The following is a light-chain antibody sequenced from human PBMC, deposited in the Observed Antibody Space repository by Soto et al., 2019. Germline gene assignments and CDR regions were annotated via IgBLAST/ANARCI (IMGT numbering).Light chain of an antibody. V-gene: IGLV2-11*01. CDR1: SSDVGGYNY. CDR3: CSYAGSYTYV. CDR2: DVS. Sequence: LTQPRSVSGSPGQSVTISCTGTSSDVGGYNYVSWYQQHPGKAPKLMIYDVSKRPSGVPDRFSGSKSGNTASLTISGLQDEDEPDYYCCSYAGSYTYVFGTGTKVT. J-gene: IGLJ1*01.